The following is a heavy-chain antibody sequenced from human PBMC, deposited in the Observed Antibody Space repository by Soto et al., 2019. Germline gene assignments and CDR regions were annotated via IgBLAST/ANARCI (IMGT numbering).Heavy chain of an antibody. V-gene: IGHV1-18*04. Sequence: ASVKVSCKASGYTFTSYGISWVRQAPGQGLEWMGWISAYNGSTNYAQKLQGRVTMTTDTSTSTAYMELRSLRSDDTAVYYCARLIAVAGTVGWFDPWGQGTLVTVSS. J-gene: IGHJ5*02. CDR2: ISAYNGST. CDR1: GYTFTSYG. CDR3: ARLIAVAGTVGWFDP. D-gene: IGHD6-19*01.